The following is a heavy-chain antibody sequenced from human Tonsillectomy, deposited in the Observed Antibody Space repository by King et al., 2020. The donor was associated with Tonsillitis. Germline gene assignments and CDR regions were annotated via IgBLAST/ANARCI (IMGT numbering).Heavy chain of an antibody. D-gene: IGHD6-13*01. CDR3: VKARSQMVIAAAGGAFDY. J-gene: IGHJ4*02. V-gene: IGHV3-64D*06. CDR1: GFTFSSYA. CDR2: ISSNGDNT. Sequence: VQLVESGGGLVQPGGSLRLSCSASGFTFSSYAMHWVRQAPGKGLEYVSTISSNGDNTYYADSVKGRFTISRDNSKNTLYLQMSSLGTEDTAVFYCVKARSQMVIAAAGGAFDYWGQGTLVTVSS.